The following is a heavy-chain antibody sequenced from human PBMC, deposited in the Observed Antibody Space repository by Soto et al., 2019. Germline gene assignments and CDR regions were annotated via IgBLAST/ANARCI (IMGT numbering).Heavy chain of an antibody. CDR1: GYTFTSYA. Sequence: ASVKVSCKASGYTFTSYAMHWVRQAPGQRLEWMGWINAGNGNTKYSQKFQGRVTITRDTSASTAYMELSSLRSEDTAVYYCARGPYYYDSSGYYYFDYWGQGTLVTVSS. J-gene: IGHJ4*02. CDR2: INAGNGNT. V-gene: IGHV1-3*01. D-gene: IGHD3-22*01. CDR3: ARGPYYYDSSGYYYFDY.